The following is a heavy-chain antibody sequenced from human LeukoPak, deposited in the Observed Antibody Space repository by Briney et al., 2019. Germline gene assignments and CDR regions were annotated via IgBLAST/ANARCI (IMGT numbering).Heavy chain of an antibody. V-gene: IGHV3-30*02. J-gene: IGHJ6*03. CDR1: GFTFSNYW. D-gene: IGHD4-23*01. CDR2: IRYDGSNK. CDR3: AKDPVAYYYYYYMDV. Sequence: GGSLRLSCAASGFTFSNYWMFWVRQAPGKGLEWVAFIRYDGSNKYYADSVKGRFTISRDNSKNTLYLQMNSLRAEDTAVYYCAKDPVAYYYYYYMDVWGKGTTVTISS.